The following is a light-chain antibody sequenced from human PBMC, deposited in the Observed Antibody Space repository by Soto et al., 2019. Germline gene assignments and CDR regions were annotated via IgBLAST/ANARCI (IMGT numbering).Light chain of an antibody. J-gene: IGKJ4*01. CDR3: QQYNDWPLT. Sequence: EISMTQSLAPLSVSPGERATLSFRASQSVNIYLAWYQQTPGQAPRLLIFGASSRATGIPARFSGSGSGTDFTLTISSLQSEDLAVYYCQQYNDWPLTFGRGTKVDIK. CDR2: GAS. CDR1: QSVNIY. V-gene: IGKV3D-15*01.